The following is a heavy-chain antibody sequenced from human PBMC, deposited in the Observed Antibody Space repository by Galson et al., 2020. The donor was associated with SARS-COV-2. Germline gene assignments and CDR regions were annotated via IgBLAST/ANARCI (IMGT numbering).Heavy chain of an antibody. D-gene: IGHD6-13*01. CDR3: AKEKTAIAAADAFDI. CDR1: GFTFSSYA. J-gene: IGHJ3*02. Sequence: TGGSLRLSCEASGFTFSSYAMSWVRQAPGKGLEWVSAISSSGGSTYYADSVKGRFTISRDNSKNTLYLQMNSLRAEDTAVYYCAKEKTAIAAADAFDIWGQGTMVTVSS. CDR2: ISSSGGST. V-gene: IGHV3-23*01.